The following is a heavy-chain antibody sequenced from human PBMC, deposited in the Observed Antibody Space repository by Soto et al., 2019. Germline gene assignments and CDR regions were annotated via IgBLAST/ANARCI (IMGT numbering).Heavy chain of an antibody. J-gene: IGHJ3*02. D-gene: IGHD2-21*01. Sequence: GGSLRLSCAASGFTSSSYDMHWVRQATGKGLEWVSAIGTAGDTYYPGSVKGRFTISRENAKNSLYLQMNSLRAGDTAVYYCARALFSQRAFDIWGQGTMVTVSS. V-gene: IGHV3-13*01. CDR2: IGTAGDT. CDR3: ARALFSQRAFDI. CDR1: GFTSSSYD.